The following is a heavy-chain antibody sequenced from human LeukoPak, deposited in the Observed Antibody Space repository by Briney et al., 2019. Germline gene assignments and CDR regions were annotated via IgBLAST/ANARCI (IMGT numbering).Heavy chain of an antibody. Sequence: SETLTLTCSVSGGPFNTYTWRWFRQSPGKGLEWIGYIYHGRTTNYSPSLKSRATISVHTARNQFSLRLRSVTAADTAIYYCARDTSVVSGMQYWGQGTLVSVSS. CDR3: ARDTSVVSGMQY. D-gene: IGHD2-21*02. J-gene: IGHJ4*02. V-gene: IGHV4-59*13. CDR2: IYHGRTT. CDR1: GGPFNTYT.